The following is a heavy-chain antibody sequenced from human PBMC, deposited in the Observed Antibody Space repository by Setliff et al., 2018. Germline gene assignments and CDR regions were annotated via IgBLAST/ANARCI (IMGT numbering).Heavy chain of an antibody. J-gene: IGHJ4*02. CDR2: IYYTGIT. CDR1: GDSINTPTYH. V-gene: IGHV4-39*02. Sequence: SETLSLTCTVSGDSINTPTYHWVWVRQPPGKGLEWIGLIYYTGITYYNPSLKSRVTISEDMSENQISLKLNPVTAADTAVYYCAREGFYCTNGLCYRPLAYWGQGTLVTVS. CDR3: AREGFYCTNGLCYRPLAY. D-gene: IGHD2-8*01.